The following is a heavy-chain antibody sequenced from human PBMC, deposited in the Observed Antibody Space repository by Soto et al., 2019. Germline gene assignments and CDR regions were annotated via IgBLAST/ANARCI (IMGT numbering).Heavy chain of an antibody. D-gene: IGHD3-9*01. CDR3: TQDSYFYDICPGYLATVF. J-gene: IGHJ4*02. CDR1: GYTFSNFG. V-gene: IGHV1-18*01. CDR2: ISPNSEKT. Sequence: ASVKVSCKASGYTFSNFGISWVRQAPGEGLEWMGWISPNSEKTKIAQRFQGRATMTTDISPSTSYLELRGLTSDDTALYYCTQDSYFYDICPGYLATVFWCQAPPVTGSS.